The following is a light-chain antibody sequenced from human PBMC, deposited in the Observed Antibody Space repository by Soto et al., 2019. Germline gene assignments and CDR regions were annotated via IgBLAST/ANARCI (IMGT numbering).Light chain of an antibody. CDR3: QQLNSHTLT. Sequence: DIQLTQSPSFLSASVGDRVTITCRASQGISSYLAWYQQKPGKAPKLLIYAASTLQSGVPSRFSGSGSGTEFTLTISSLQPEDLATNQCQQLNSHTLTFGGGTKVDIK. J-gene: IGKJ4*01. V-gene: IGKV1-9*01. CDR1: QGISSY. CDR2: AAS.